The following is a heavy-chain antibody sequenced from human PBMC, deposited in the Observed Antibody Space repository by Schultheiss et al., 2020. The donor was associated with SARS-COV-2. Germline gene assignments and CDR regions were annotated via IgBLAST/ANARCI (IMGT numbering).Heavy chain of an antibody. D-gene: IGHD3-10*01. CDR2: IYYSGST. Sequence: SETLSLTCTVSGGSISSYYWSWIRQAPGKGLEWIGYIYYSGSTNYNPSLKSRVTISVDTSKNQFSLKLSSVTAADTAVYYCARGPGGFEVDYWGQGTLVTVSS. CDR1: GGSISSYY. J-gene: IGHJ4*02. V-gene: IGHV4-59*01. CDR3: ARGPGGFEVDY.